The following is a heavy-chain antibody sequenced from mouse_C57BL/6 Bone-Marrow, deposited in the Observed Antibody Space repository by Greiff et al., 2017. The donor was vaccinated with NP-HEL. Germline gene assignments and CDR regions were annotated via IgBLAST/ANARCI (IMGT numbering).Heavy chain of an antibody. CDR3: ARSGGYDESYYFDY. CDR1: GYTFTDYN. CDR2: INPNNGGT. D-gene: IGHD2-2*01. V-gene: IGHV1-18*01. J-gene: IGHJ2*01. Sequence: VQLKESGPELVKPGASVKIPCKASGYTFTDYNMDWVKQSHGKSLEWIGDINPNNGGTIYNQKFKGKATLTVDKSSSTAYMELRSLTSEDTAVYYCARSGGYDESYYFDYWGQGTTLTVSS.